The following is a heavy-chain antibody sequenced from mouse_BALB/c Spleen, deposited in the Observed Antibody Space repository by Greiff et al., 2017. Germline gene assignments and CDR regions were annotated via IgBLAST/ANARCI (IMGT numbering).Heavy chain of an antibody. V-gene: IGHV5-6*01. CDR2: ISSGGSYT. CDR3: ARLEDYDGAWFAY. CDR1: GFTFSSYG. Sequence: VQLKESGGDLVKPGGSLKLSCAASGFTFSSYGMSWVRQTPDKRLEWVATISSGGSYTYYPDSVKGRFTISRDNAKNTLYLQMSSLKSEDTAMYYCARLEDYDGAWFAYWGQGTLVTVSA. J-gene: IGHJ3*01. D-gene: IGHD2-4*01.